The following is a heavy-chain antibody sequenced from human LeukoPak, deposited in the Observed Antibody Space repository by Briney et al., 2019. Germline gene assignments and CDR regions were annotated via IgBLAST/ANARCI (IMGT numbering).Heavy chain of an antibody. Sequence: PGGSLRLSCAASGFTFSSYGMHWVRQAPGKGLEWVAVISYDGSNKYYADSVKGRFTISRDNSKNTLYLQMNSLRAEDTAVYYCAASGSYGSSYYFDYWGQGTLVTVSS. CDR2: ISYDGSNK. CDR3: AASGSYGSSYYFDY. J-gene: IGHJ4*02. D-gene: IGHD1-26*01. CDR1: GFTFSSYG. V-gene: IGHV3-30*03.